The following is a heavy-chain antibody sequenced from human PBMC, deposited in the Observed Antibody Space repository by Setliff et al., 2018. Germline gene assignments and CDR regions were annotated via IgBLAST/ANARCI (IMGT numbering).Heavy chain of an antibody. D-gene: IGHD3-22*01. J-gene: IGHJ4*02. V-gene: IGHV1-69*05. CDR3: ARGALYYDSSGYYPDY. CDR1: GGTFSSYA. CDR2: IIPIFGTA. Sequence: GASVKVSCKASGGTFSSYAISWVRQAPGQGLEWMGRIIPIFGTANYAQKFQGRVTMTRDTSISTVYMELSRLRSDDTAVYYCARGALYYDSSGYYPDYWGQGTLVTVSS.